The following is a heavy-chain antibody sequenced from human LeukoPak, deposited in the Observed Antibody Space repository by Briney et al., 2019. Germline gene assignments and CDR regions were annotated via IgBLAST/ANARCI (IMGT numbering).Heavy chain of an antibody. Sequence: GGSLRLSCAASGFTFSDYSLYSMNWVRQAPGKGLECLSYISSRSTTTYYADSVKGRFTISRDNAKNLLYLQMNNLSLEDTAVYYCARGGKGNYYYYFGMDVWGQGTTVTVSS. CDR2: ISSRSTTT. J-gene: IGHJ6*02. CDR3: ARGGKGNYYYYFGMDV. D-gene: IGHD1-1*01. CDR1: GFTFSDYS. V-gene: IGHV3-48*04.